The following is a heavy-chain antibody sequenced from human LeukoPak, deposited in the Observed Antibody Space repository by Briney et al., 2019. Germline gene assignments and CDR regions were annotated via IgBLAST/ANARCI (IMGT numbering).Heavy chain of an antibody. CDR1: GFTFSSYG. D-gene: IGHD3-10*01. CDR2: ISGSGGST. Sequence: GGSLRLSCAASGFTFSSYGMSWVRQAPGKGLEWVSAISGSGGSTYYADSVKGRFTISRDNSKNTLYLQMNSLRAEDTAVYYCAKDVLPEYYYGSGTSPIDYWGQGTLVTVSS. CDR3: AKDVLPEYYYGSGTSPIDY. V-gene: IGHV3-23*01. J-gene: IGHJ4*02.